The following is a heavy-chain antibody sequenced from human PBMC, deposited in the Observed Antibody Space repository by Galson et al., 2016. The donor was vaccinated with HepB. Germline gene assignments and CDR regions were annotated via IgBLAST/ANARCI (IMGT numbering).Heavy chain of an antibody. J-gene: IGHJ4*02. V-gene: IGHV3-49*03. CDR1: GFTFGDYA. CDR2: IRSEAYGATT. CDR3: GRGRSTFGGVI. D-gene: IGHD3-16*01. Sequence: SLRLSCAASGFTFGDYAMNWFRQAPGKGLEWVGFIRSEAYGATTDFAASVKGRFTISRDDSKSIAYLHMNTLKTEETAVYYCGRGRSTFGGVIGGQGTLVIVSS.